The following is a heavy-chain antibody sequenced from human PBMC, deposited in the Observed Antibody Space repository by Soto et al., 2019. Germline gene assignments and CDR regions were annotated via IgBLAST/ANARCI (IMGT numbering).Heavy chain of an antibody. J-gene: IGHJ5*02. D-gene: IGHD3-3*01. CDR3: ARDRDFWSGYYLFDP. V-gene: IGHV1-46*01. CDR2: INPSGGST. CDR1: GYTFTSYY. Sequence: ASVKVSCKASGYTFTSYYMHWVRQAPGQGLEWMGIINPSGGSTSYAQKYQGRVTMTRDTSTSTVYMELSSLRSEDTAVYYCARDRDFWSGYYLFDPWGQGTLVTVSS.